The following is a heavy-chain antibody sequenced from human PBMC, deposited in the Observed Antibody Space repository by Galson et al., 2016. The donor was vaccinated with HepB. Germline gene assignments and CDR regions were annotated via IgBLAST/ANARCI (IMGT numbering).Heavy chain of an antibody. CDR1: GGSISSGGYY. Sequence: LSLTCTVSGGSISSGGYYWSWIRQHPGKGLEWIGYIYYSGSTYYNPSLKSRVTISVDTSKNQFSLKLSSVTAADTAVYYCASRYCSGGSCYSEYNWFDPWGQGTLVTVSS. J-gene: IGHJ5*02. CDR3: ASRYCSGGSCYSEYNWFDP. D-gene: IGHD2-15*01. V-gene: IGHV4-31*03. CDR2: IYYSGST.